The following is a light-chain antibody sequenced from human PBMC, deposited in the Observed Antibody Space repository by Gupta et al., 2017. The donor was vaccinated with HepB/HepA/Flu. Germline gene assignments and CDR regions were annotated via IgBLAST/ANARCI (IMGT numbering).Light chain of an antibody. CDR2: ENN. Sequence: QSVLTQPPSLSAAPGQKVTISFSGGTSHLGNSFVSCYQQLPGTAPKLLIYENNNRPSGIPDRFSGSKSGTSATLGITGLQAGDEAEYYCGTWESSRTVSNWVFGGGTKVTVL. CDR3: GTWESSRTVSNWV. V-gene: IGLV1-51*01. J-gene: IGLJ3*02. CDR1: TSHLGNSF.